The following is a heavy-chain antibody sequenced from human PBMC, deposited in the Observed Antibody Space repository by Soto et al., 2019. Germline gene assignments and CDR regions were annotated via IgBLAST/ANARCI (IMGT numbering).Heavy chain of an antibody. D-gene: IGHD4-17*01. CDR1: GFTFSSYG. CDR3: AKGAVTSSLYYFDY. CDR2: ISYDGSEK. V-gene: IGHV3-30*18. J-gene: IGHJ4*02. Sequence: VQLVESGGGVVQPGRSLRLSCAASGFTFSSYGMHWVRQAPGKGLEWVAIISYDGSEKYYAGSVKGRFTISRDNSKNTLYLQMNSLRAEDTAVYYCAKGAVTSSLYYFDYWGQGTLVTVSS.